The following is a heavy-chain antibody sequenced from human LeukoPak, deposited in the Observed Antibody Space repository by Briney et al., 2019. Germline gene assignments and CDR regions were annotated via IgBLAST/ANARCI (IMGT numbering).Heavy chain of an antibody. V-gene: IGHV4-4*02. J-gene: IGHJ6*03. CDR2: IYHSGST. D-gene: IGHD3-10*01. CDR1: GGSISSSNW. CDR3: ARDGRAIFEYGSGSYYNYYYYYMDV. Sequence: SETLSLTCAVSGGSISSSNWWSWVRQPPGKGLEWIGEIYHSGSTNYNPSLKSRVTMSVDTSKNQFSLKLSSVTAADTAVYYCARDGRAIFEYGSGSYYNYYYYYMDVWGKGTTVTISS.